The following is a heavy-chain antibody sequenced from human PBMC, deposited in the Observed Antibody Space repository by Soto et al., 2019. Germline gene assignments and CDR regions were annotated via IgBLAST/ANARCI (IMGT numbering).Heavy chain of an antibody. J-gene: IGHJ4*02. CDR1: GGSISSSSYH. V-gene: IGHV4-39*01. CDR2: IYYSGST. D-gene: IGHD3-3*01. Sequence: PSETLSLTCTVPGGSISSSSYHWGWIRQPPGKGLEWIGSIYYSGSTYYNPSLKSRVTISVDTSKNQFSLKLSSVTAADTAVYYCARLSEWPYYFDYWGQGTLVTVSS. CDR3: ARLSEWPYYFDY.